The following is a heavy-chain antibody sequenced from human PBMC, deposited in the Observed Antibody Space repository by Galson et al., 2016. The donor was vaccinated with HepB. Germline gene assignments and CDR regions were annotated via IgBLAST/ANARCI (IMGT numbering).Heavy chain of an antibody. CDR1: GYTRTELS. V-gene: IGHV1-24*01. Sequence: SVKVSCKVSGYTRTELSMHWVRQAPGKGLEWIGGFDPEDGETFYARECQGRVLMTEDSSTGTAYMELGSLRSEDTAVYYCTLYYYDTSGYYFFDNWGQGTLVTVSS. J-gene: IGHJ4*02. CDR2: FDPEDGET. D-gene: IGHD3-22*01. CDR3: TLYYYDTSGYYFFDN.